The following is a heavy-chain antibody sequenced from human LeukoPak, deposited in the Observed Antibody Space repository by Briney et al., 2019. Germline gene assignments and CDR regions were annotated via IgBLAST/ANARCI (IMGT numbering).Heavy chain of an antibody. Sequence: GRSLRLSCAASGFTFDDYAMHWVRQAPGKGLEWVSGISWNSGSIGYADSVKGRFTISRDNAKNSLYLQMNSLRAEDTALYYCARDGFVGAADYWGQGTLVTVSS. CDR3: ARDGFVGAADY. CDR1: GFTFDDYA. J-gene: IGHJ4*02. D-gene: IGHD6-13*01. V-gene: IGHV3-9*01. CDR2: ISWNSGSI.